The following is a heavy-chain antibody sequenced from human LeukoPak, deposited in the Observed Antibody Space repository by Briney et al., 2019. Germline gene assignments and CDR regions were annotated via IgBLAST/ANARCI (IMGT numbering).Heavy chain of an antibody. J-gene: IGHJ4*02. CDR2: IYYSGSI. CDR3: ARDTFRGWGPSRN. V-gene: IGHV4-59*02. D-gene: IGHD6-19*01. Sequence: SETLSLTCTVSGGSVSSYYWSWIRQPPGKGLDWIGYIYYSGSINYNPSLKSRVTISVDTSKNQLSLKLSSVTAADTAVYYCARDTFRGWGPSRNWGLGTLVTVSS. CDR1: GGSVSSYY.